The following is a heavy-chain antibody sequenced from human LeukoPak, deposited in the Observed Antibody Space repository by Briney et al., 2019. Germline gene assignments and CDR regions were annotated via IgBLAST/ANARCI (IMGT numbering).Heavy chain of an antibody. CDR2: INPDGRDT. Sequence: GGSLRLSCVVSGFTFNRCWMNWVRQAPGKGLEWVAHINPDGRDTYYVDSVKGRFTISRDNAQNSMYLQMNSLRVKDTAVYYCTSWGDTTAEYFQRWGQGTLVTVSS. V-gene: IGHV3-7*01. J-gene: IGHJ1*01. CDR1: GFTFNRCW. CDR3: TSWGDTTAEYFQR. D-gene: IGHD2-21*02.